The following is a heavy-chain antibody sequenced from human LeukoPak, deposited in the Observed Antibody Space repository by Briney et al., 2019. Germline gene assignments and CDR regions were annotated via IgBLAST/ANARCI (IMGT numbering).Heavy chain of an antibody. CDR3: ARGVVAGSLGDYYYYMDA. CDR2: INHRGSA. V-gene: IGHV4-34*01. Sequence: SETLSLTCAVYGGSFSGHYWTWIRQSPGKALEWVGEINHRGSAHYAPSLRSRVTISVDTAKNQFSLRLNSVTAADTTVYYCARGVVAGSLGDYYYYMDAWGKGTTVTVSS. CDR1: GGSFSGHY. D-gene: IGHD6-19*01. J-gene: IGHJ6*03.